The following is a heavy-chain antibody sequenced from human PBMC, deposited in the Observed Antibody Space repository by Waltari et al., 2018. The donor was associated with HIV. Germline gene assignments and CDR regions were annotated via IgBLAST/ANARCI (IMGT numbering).Heavy chain of an antibody. J-gene: IGHJ4*02. V-gene: IGHV3-33*01. Sequence: QVQLVESGGGVVQPGRSLRLSCAASGFTFKNFAMNWVRQAPGKGLEWVGNIYYDGSKKFYGDSVRGRFTISRDNSKQILYLQMNSLRVEDTALYYCARDYNYAPDYWGQ. CDR1: GFTFKNFA. CDR3: ARDYNYAPDY. D-gene: IGHD5-18*01. CDR2: IYYDGSKK.